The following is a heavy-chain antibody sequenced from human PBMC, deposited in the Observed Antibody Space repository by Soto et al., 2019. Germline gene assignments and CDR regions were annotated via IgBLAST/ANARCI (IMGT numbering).Heavy chain of an antibody. CDR2: VSYDGSNQ. Sequence: QVQLVESGGGVVQPGRSLRLSCAASGFTFSTYVMHWVRQAPGKGLEWVGVVSYDGSNQHYADSVKGRITISRDNSKNTLSLQMNSLRPEDTAVYYCARGSAWSIAAAGSLHHWGQGTLVTVSS. D-gene: IGHD6-13*01. CDR1: GFTFSTYV. V-gene: IGHV3-30-3*01. J-gene: IGHJ4*01. CDR3: ARGSAWSIAAAGSLHH.